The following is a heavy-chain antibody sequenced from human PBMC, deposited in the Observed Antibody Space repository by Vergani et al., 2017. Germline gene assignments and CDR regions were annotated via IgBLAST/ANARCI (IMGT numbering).Heavy chain of an antibody. J-gene: IGHJ4*02. CDR1: GFTFSSYG. D-gene: IGHD3-22*01. CDR3: ARGDSSGYPDY. CDR2: IWYDGSNK. Sequence: QVQLVESGGGVVQPGRSLRLSCAASGFTFSSYGMHWVRQAPGKGLEWVAVIWYDGSNKYYADSVKGRFTISRDNSKNTLYLQMNSLRAEDTAVYYCARGDSSGYPDYWGPGTLVTVSS. V-gene: IGHV3-33*01.